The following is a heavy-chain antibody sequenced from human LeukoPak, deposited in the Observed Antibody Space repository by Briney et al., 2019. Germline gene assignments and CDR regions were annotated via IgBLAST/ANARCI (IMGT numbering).Heavy chain of an antibody. J-gene: IGHJ4*02. CDR1: GFTFSSYG. V-gene: IGHV3-30*02. Sequence: PAGSLRLSCAASGFTFSSYGMHWDRQAPGKGLQWVGFIRYVVRNKYYANSVKGRFTISRDNSKNTLYLQMNSLRAEDTAVYYCAKDLLVATIGGGYFDYWGQGTLVTVSS. CDR2: IRYVVRNK. D-gene: IGHD5-12*01. CDR3: AKDLLVATIGGGYFDY.